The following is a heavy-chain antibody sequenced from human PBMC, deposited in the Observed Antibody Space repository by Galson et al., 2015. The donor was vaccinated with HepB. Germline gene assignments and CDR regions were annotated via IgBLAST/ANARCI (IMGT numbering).Heavy chain of an antibody. D-gene: IGHD3-9*01. Sequence: LRLSCAASGFTFGGYAMSWVRQAPGKGLEWVGFIRAKPYGGSIEYAASVKGRFTISRDDSKNIAYLQMNSLKTEDTAVYYCARALLRYFDFDYWGRGTLVTVSS. CDR1: GFTFGGYA. V-gene: IGHV3-49*04. J-gene: IGHJ4*02. CDR3: ARALLRYFDFDY. CDR2: IRAKPYGGSI.